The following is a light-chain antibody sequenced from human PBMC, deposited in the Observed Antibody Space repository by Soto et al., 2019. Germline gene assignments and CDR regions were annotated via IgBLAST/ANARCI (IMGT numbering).Light chain of an antibody. J-gene: IGKJ5*01. V-gene: IGKV3-20*01. CDR3: QQYGGSPIT. CDR2: GAS. Sequence: IVLTQSPGTRSLSPGERVTLSCRASQSVTTRLAWYQHKPGQAPTLLMSGASNRASGVPVRFSGSGSGTDFTLTITRLEPEDFALYYCQQYGGSPITFGLGTRLEIK. CDR1: QSVTTR.